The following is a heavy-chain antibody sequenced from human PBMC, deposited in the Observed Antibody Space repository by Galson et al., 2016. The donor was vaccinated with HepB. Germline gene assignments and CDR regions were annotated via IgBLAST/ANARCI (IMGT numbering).Heavy chain of an antibody. CDR1: GFTFSTYW. D-gene: IGHD4-17*01. CDR2: IEGDGTKK. V-gene: IGHV3-7*01. Sequence: SLRLSCAASGFTFSTYWMTWVRQAPGKGLEWVANIEGDGTKKFYVDSVKGRFAVSRDNAKNSPYLQMNSLRAEDTAIYYCARHGAWNFEYWGQGTLVTVSS. CDR3: ARHGAWNFEY. J-gene: IGHJ4*02.